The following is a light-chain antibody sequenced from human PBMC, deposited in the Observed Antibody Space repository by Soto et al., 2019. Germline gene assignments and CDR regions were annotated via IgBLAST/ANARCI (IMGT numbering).Light chain of an antibody. CDR1: SGHSNYA. CDR3: QSYDSSLRRV. CDR2: LNSDGSH. Sequence: QSVLTQSPSASASLGASVKLTCTLSSGHSNYAIAWHQQQPEKGPRYLMKLNSDGSHNKGDGIPDRFSGSSSGAERYLTISSLQSEDEADYYCQSYDSSLRRVFGGGTKLTVL. V-gene: IGLV4-69*01. J-gene: IGLJ2*01.